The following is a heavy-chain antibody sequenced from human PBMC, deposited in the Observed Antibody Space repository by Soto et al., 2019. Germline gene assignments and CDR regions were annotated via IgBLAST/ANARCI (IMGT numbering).Heavy chain of an antibody. CDR3: TTGYRSGWYIGY. D-gene: IGHD6-19*01. Sequence: EVQLVESGGGLVKPGGSLRLSCAASGFAFDNAWMNWVRQAPGKGLEWVGRIKSKTDGGTTDYAAPVKGRFTISRDDSKNTLYLQMNNLKTEDTAVYYCTTGYRSGWYIGYWGQGTLVTVSS. V-gene: IGHV3-15*01. CDR2: IKSKTDGGTT. CDR1: GFAFDNAW. J-gene: IGHJ4*02.